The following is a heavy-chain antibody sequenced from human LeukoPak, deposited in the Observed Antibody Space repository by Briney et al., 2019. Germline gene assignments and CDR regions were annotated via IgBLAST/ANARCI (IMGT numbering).Heavy chain of an antibody. CDR3: ARAGYYYDSSGYLYDY. CDR1: VGTFSIYA. CDR2: IIPILGIA. V-gene: IGHV1-69*04. Sequence: SVKVSCKASVGTFSIYAISWVRQAPGQGLEWMGRIIPILGIANYAQKFQGRVTITADKSTSTAYMELSSLRSEDTAVYYCARAGYYYDSSGYLYDYWGQGTLVTVSS. D-gene: IGHD3-22*01. J-gene: IGHJ4*02.